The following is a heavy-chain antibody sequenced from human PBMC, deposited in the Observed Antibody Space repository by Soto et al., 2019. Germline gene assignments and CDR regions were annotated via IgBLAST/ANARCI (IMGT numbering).Heavy chain of an antibody. J-gene: IGHJ4*02. Sequence: QVQLQESGPGLVKPSQNLSLTCTVSGGSITSSGYYWSWIRQHPGEGLEWIGFTSNSGSTSYNPSLKSRATISVDTSSYQFSLNLKSVTAADTAVYFCARGGGSTKVDYWGQGTLVTVSP. CDR3: ARGGGSTKVDY. CDR1: GGSITSSGYY. V-gene: IGHV4-31*03. CDR2: TSNSGST. D-gene: IGHD2-2*01.